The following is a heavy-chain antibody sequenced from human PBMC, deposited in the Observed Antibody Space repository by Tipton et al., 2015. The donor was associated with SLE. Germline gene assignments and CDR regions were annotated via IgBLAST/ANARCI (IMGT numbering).Heavy chain of an antibody. CDR1: GDSISGQY. J-gene: IGHJ4*02. V-gene: IGHV4-38-2*02. Sequence: TLSLTCTVSGDSISGQYWGWFRQSPVKGLEWIGIVYRTAYYNPSLKSRVTVSVETSKNEVSLKLNSVTASDTAVYYCVSGVGNTGRFHYWGQGALVTVSS. D-gene: IGHD1-14*01. CDR2: VYRTA. CDR3: VSGVGNTGRFHY.